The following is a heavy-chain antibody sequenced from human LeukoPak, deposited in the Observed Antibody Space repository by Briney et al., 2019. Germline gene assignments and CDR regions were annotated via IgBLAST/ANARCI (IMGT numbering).Heavy chain of an antibody. CDR2: INPNSGGT. Sequence: GASVKVSCKASGYTFTDYFMHWVRQAPGQGLEWMGWINPNSGGTNYAQKFQGRVTMTRDTSISTAYMELSRLRSDDTAVYYCARGEGVNYRYSGFGYFNAVDYWGQGTLVTVSS. V-gene: IGHV1-2*02. D-gene: IGHD3-16*02. CDR3: ARGEGVNYRYSGFGYFNAVDY. CDR1: GYTFTDYF. J-gene: IGHJ4*02.